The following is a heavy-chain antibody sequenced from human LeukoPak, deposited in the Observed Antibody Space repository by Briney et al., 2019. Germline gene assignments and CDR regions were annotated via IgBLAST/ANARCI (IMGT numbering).Heavy chain of an antibody. Sequence: SETLSLTCTVSGGSISSYYWSGIRQPPGKGLEGLGYIYTSGSTNYNPSLKSRVTISVDSSQNQFSLKLTAVTVADTAVYYSARNGVETVNENYYYYYYMDVWGKGTTVPVSS. V-gene: IGHV4-4*09. CDR2: IYTSGST. CDR1: GGSISSYY. J-gene: IGHJ6*03. D-gene: IGHD5-24*01. CDR3: ARNGVETVNENYYYYYYMDV.